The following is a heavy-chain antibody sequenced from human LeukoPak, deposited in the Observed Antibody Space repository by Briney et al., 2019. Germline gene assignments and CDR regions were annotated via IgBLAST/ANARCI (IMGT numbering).Heavy chain of an antibody. CDR2: INTDGSAT. V-gene: IGHV3-74*01. CDR1: GFNFSSYC. J-gene: IGHJ4*02. Sequence: PGGSLSLSCAVSGFNFSSYCIHWVRQAPGKGLVCVSLINTDGSATTYGDSAKGRFTVSRDNDKNTLFLDMNSLRVEDTAVYYCARGTAATAGIDYWGQGTLVTVSS. D-gene: IGHD6-13*01. CDR3: ARGTAATAGIDY.